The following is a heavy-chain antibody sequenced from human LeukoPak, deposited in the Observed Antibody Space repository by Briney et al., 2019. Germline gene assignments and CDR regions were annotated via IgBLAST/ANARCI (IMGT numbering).Heavy chain of an antibody. V-gene: IGHV1-69*05. D-gene: IGHD2-15*01. CDR2: IIPIFGTA. CDR1: VGTFSSYA. CDR3: ARGGLGCSGGSCYSAFDI. J-gene: IGHJ3*02. Sequence: ASVKVSCKASVGTFSSYAISWVPQAPGQGLEWMGRIIPIFGTAKYTQKFQGRVTITTDESTSTAYMELSSLRSEDTAVYYCARGGLGCSGGSCYSAFDIWGQGTMVTVSS.